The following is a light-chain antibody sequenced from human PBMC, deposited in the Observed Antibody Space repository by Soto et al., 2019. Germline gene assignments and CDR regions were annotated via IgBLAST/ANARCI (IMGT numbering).Light chain of an antibody. CDR1: QSVSNTY. V-gene: IGKV3-20*01. Sequence: EIVLTQSPGTLSMSPGERATLSYRASQSVSNTYLAWYQQKPGQAPRLLIYGASNRATGIPDRFSGSGSGTEFTLTISSLQSEDFAVYYCQQYNGWPTTFGQGTKVDIK. CDR2: GAS. CDR3: QQYNGWPTT. J-gene: IGKJ1*01.